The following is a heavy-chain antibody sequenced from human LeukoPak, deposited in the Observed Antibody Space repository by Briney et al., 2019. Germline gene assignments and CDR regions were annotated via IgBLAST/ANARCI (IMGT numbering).Heavy chain of an antibody. V-gene: IGHV3-11*01. CDR3: ARVKTDQSLRDYYYGMDV. D-gene: IGHD2-2*01. Sequence: PGGSLRLSCAASGFTFSDYYMSSIRQAPGKGLEWVSYISSIVSTIYYADSVKGRFTISRDNAKNSLYLQMNSLRAEDTAVYYCARVKTDQSLRDYYYGMDVWGQGTTVTVSS. J-gene: IGHJ6*02. CDR1: GFTFSDYY. CDR2: ISSIVSTI.